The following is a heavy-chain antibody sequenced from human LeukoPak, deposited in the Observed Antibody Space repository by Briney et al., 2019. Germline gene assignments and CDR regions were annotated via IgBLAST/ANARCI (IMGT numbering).Heavy chain of an antibody. CDR3: AKDGSKMYYYDSSGYYYFPSGMDV. CDR2: ISYDGSNK. CDR1: GFTFSSYG. Sequence: GGSLRLSCAVSGFTFSSYGMHGVRQAPAKGLEWVAVISYDGSNKYYADAVKGRFTISRDNHKNTLYLQMNSLRAEDTAVYYCAKDGSKMYYYDSSGYYYFPSGMDVWGQGTTVTVSS. V-gene: IGHV3-30*18. D-gene: IGHD3-22*01. J-gene: IGHJ6*02.